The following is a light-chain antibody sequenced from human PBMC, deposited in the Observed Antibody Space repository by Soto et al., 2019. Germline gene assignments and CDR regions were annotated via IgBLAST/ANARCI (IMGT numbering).Light chain of an antibody. CDR2: DVI. CDR1: NSDIGGYNF. J-gene: IGLJ1*01. CDR3: CSYAGSYTFG. V-gene: IGLV2-11*01. Sequence: QSVLTQPRSVSGSPGQSVTISCTGTNSDIGGYNFVSWYQQHPGKAPKVIIYDVIHRPSGVPDCFSGSKFDNTASLTISGLQGGDGADYYCCSYAGSYTFGFGTGAKLTVL.